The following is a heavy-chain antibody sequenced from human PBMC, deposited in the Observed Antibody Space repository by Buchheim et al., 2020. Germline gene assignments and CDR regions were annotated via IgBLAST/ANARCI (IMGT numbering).Heavy chain of an antibody. Sequence: EMQLVQSGTEVKKPGESLRISCKGSGCSFPNYWIHWVRQMPGKGLEWMGRIDPSDSYTKYSPSFQGHVTISVDKSTTTAYLQWSSLKASDSAMYYCASGSGIYSPDYWGQGT. CDR1: GCSFPNYW. CDR2: IDPSDSYT. D-gene: IGHD1-26*01. CDR3: ASGSGIYSPDY. V-gene: IGHV5-10-1*03. J-gene: IGHJ4*02.